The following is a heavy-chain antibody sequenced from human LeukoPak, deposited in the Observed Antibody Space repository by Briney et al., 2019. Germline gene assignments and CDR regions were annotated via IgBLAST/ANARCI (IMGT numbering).Heavy chain of an antibody. Sequence: SETLSLTCTVSGDSIGSSTYYGGWIRQPPGKGLEWIGSIYYSGSTYYNPSLKSRVTISVDTSKNQFSLKLSSVTAADTAVYYCAALTIFGVAPFDYWGQGTLVTVSS. CDR2: IYYSGST. CDR1: GDSIGSSTYY. D-gene: IGHD3-3*01. V-gene: IGHV4-39*01. CDR3: AALTIFGVAPFDY. J-gene: IGHJ4*02.